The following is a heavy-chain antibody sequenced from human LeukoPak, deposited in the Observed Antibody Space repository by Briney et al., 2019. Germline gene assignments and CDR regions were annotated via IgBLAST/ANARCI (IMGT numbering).Heavy chain of an antibody. CDR3: ASLQQSHYYYYYYMDV. CDR1: GGSISSYY. CDR2: IYYSGST. V-gene: IGHV4-59*01. D-gene: IGHD4-11*01. Sequence: SETLSLTCTVSGGSISSYYWSWTRQPPGKGLEWIGYIYYSGSTNYNPSLKSRVTISVDTSKNQFSLKLSSVTAADTAVYYCASLQQSHYYYYYYMDVWGKGTTVTVSS. J-gene: IGHJ6*03.